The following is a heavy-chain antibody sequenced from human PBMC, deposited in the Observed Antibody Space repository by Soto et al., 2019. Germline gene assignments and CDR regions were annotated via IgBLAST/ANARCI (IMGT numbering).Heavy chain of an antibody. D-gene: IGHD4-17*01. CDR3: ARDHDYGDSDYFDY. J-gene: IGHJ4*02. CDR2: ISAYNGNT. Sequence: ASVKVSCKASGYTFTRYGISWVRQAPGQGLEWMGWISAYNGNTNYAQKLQGRVTMTTDTSTSTAYMELRSLRSDDTAVYYCARDHDYGDSDYFDYWGQGTLVTVSS. V-gene: IGHV1-18*01. CDR1: GYTFTRYG.